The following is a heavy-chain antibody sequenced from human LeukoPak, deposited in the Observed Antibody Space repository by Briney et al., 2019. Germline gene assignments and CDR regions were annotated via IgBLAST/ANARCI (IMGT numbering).Heavy chain of an antibody. CDR1: GGSISSSNYY. CDR3: ARHASVDGNWPRPLDY. Sequence: SGTLSLTRTVSGGSISSSNYYWGWIRQPPGKGLEWIGNIYYSGSTYYKPSLKTRVTISVDTSKNQFSLKLTSVTAADTAVYYCARHASVDGNWPRPLDYWGQGSLVTVSS. V-gene: IGHV4-39*01. D-gene: IGHD6-19*01. CDR2: IYYSGST. J-gene: IGHJ4*02.